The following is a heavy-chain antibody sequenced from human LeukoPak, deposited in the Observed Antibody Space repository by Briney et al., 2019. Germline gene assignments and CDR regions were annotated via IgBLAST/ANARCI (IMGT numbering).Heavy chain of an antibody. V-gene: IGHV4-34*01. J-gene: IGHJ6*03. CDR3: ARHLHSSGWSYYYYYYMDV. CDR2: INHSGST. CDR1: GGSFSGYY. Sequence: PSETLSLTCAVYGGSFSGYYWSWIRQPPGKGLEWIGEINHSGSTNYNPSLKSRVTISVDTSKNQFSLKLSSVTAADTAVYYCARHLHSSGWSYYYYYYMDVWGKGTTVTVSS. D-gene: IGHD6-19*01.